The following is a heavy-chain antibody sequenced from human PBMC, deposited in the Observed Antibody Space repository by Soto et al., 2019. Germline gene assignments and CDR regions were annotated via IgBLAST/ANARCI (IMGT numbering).Heavy chain of an antibody. J-gene: IGHJ6*02. V-gene: IGHV3-9*01. Sequence: GGSLRLSCAASGFSVHDYAMHWVRHAPGKGLEWVSGISWCSDSKGYADSVKGRFTISRDNAKKHLYLQMNSLRTEDTALYYCANLGYSSFWYGMDVWGRGTTFTDSS. D-gene: IGHD6-19*01. CDR2: ISWCSDSK. CDR1: GFSVHDYA. CDR3: ANLGYSSFWYGMDV.